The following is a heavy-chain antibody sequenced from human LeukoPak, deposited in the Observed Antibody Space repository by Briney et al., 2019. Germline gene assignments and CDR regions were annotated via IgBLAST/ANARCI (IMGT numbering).Heavy chain of an antibody. V-gene: IGHV3-74*01. CDR2: ISGDGSIT. D-gene: IGHD3-9*01. CDR3: TRAISVN. Sequence: PGGSLRLSCVASGFTFSTYWMHWVRQAPGEGLVWVSRISGDGSITNYADSVKGRFTISRDNAKNTPYLQMNSLRAEDTAVYYCTRAISVNWGQGILVTVSS. J-gene: IGHJ4*02. CDR1: GFTFSTYW.